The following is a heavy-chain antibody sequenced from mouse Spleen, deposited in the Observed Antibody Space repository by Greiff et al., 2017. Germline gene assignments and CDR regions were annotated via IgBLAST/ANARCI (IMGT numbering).Heavy chain of an antibody. CDR3: ARQVGTFFDY. CDR1: GFTFSSYA. J-gene: IGHJ2*01. Sequence: VQLKESGGGLVKLGGSLKLSCAASGFTFSSYAMSWVRQTPEKRLEWVATISSGGGNTYYPDSVKGRFTISRDNAKNTLYLQMSSLKSEDTAMYYCARQVGTFFDYWGQGTTLTVSS. CDR2: ISSGGGNT. V-gene: IGHV5-9-3*01. D-gene: IGHD1-1*02.